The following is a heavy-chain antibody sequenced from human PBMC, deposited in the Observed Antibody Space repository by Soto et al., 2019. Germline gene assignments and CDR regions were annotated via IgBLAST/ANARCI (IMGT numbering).Heavy chain of an antibody. Sequence: SETLSLTCTVSGRSISGKYSSWIRQPPGKGLEWIGYIYYSGSTNYNPSLKSRVTISIDTSKNQFSLHLSSVTAADTAVYYCARLQLQRRNSHEYSIYGMDVWGQGNTVTVSS. CDR3: ARLQLQRRNSHEYSIYGMDV. J-gene: IGHJ6*02. CDR1: GRSISGKY. V-gene: IGHV4-59*01. CDR2: IYYSGST. D-gene: IGHD1-1*01.